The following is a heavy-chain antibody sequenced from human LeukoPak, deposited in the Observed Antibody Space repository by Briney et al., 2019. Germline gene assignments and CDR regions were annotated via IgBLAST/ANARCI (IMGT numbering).Heavy chain of an antibody. D-gene: IGHD3-10*01. J-gene: IGHJ1*01. CDR2: IHHTGST. CDR1: GGSFSGYY. Sequence: RTSETLSLTCAVYGGSFSGYYWNWIRQSPGDRLEWIGYIHHTGSTNFNPSLKSRAAISIDTSKNQFSLRLSSVTAADTAVYYCARGPPSLLYFENWGPGTLVSVSS. V-gene: IGHV4-59*01. CDR3: ARGPPSLLYFEN.